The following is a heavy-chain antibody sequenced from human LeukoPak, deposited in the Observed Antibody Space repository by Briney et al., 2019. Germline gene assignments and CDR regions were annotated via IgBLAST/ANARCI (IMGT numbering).Heavy chain of an antibody. D-gene: IGHD3-3*01. Sequence: GGSLRLSCAASGFTFSSYAMSWVRQAPGKGLEWVSAISGSGGSTYYADSVKGRFTISRDNSKNTLYLQMNSLRAEDTAVYYCAKDLKDFWSGYWGYFQHWGQGTLVTVSS. CDR2: ISGSGGST. J-gene: IGHJ1*01. CDR3: AKDLKDFWSGYWGYFQH. CDR1: GFTFSSYA. V-gene: IGHV3-23*01.